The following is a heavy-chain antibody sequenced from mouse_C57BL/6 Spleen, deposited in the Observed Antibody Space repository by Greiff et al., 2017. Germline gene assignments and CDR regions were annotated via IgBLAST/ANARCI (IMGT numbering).Heavy chain of an antibody. Sequence: ESGAELMKPGASVKLSCKATGYTFTGYWIEWVKQRPGHGLEWIGEILPGSGSTNYNEKFKGKATFTADKSSNTAYMQLSSLTTEDSAIYYCARGAAQARVFAYWGQGTLVTVSA. V-gene: IGHV1-9*01. D-gene: IGHD3-2*02. CDR2: ILPGSGST. J-gene: IGHJ3*01. CDR3: ARGAAQARVFAY. CDR1: GYTFTGYW.